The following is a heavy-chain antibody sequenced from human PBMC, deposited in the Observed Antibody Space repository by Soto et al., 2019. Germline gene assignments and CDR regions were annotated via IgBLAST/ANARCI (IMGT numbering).Heavy chain of an antibody. D-gene: IGHD2-2*01. J-gene: IGHJ4*02. CDR1: GFTFSSYS. CDR3: ARDGDPRIVLVPAAIRY. CDR2: ISSSSSYI. Sequence: PGGSLRLSCASSGFTFSSYSMNWVRQAPGKGLEWVSSISSSSSYIYYADSVKGRFTISRDNAKNSLYLQMNSLRAEDTAVYYCARDGDPRIVLVPAAIRYWGQGTLVTVSS. V-gene: IGHV3-21*01.